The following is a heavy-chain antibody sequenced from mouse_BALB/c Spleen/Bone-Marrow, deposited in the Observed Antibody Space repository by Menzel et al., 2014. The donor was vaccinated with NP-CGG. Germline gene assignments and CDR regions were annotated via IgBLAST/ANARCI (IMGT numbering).Heavy chain of an antibody. CDR2: IDPYDSET. Sequence: VQLQESGAELVRPGASEKLSCKASGYTFTSYWMNWVKRRPEQGLEWIGRIDPYDSETHYNQKFKDKAIVTVDKSSSTAYMQLSSLTSEDSAVYYCARGRDYDVFSYWGQGTLVTVSA. V-gene: IGHV1-52*01. CDR1: GYTFTSYW. D-gene: IGHD2-4*01. CDR3: ARGRDYDVFSY. J-gene: IGHJ3*01.